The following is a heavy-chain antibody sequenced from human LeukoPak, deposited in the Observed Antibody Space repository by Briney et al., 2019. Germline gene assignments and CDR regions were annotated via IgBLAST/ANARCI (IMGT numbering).Heavy chain of an antibody. D-gene: IGHD3-10*01. Sequence: GGSLRLSCAASGFTVSSNYMSWVRQAPGKGLEWVSVIYSGGSTYYADSVKGRFTISRDNSKNTLYLQMNSLRAEDTAVYYCAKGRYGSGSYYPLDYWGQGTLVTVSS. CDR2: IYSGGST. V-gene: IGHV3-66*01. CDR1: GFTVSSNY. J-gene: IGHJ4*02. CDR3: AKGRYGSGSYYPLDY.